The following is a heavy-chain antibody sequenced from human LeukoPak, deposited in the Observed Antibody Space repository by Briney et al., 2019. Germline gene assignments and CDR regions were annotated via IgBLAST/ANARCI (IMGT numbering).Heavy chain of an antibody. CDR2: IYHSGGT. CDR3: AKRGNWGFFDY. J-gene: IGHJ4*02. V-gene: IGHV4-38-2*02. D-gene: IGHD7-27*01. CDR1: GYSINNNYY. Sequence: SETLSLTCTVSGYSINNNYYWGWIRQPPGKGLEWIGIIYHSGGTYYNPSLKSRVTISIDTSKNQFSLKVSSVTAADTAVYYCAKRGNWGFFDYWGQGTLVTVSS.